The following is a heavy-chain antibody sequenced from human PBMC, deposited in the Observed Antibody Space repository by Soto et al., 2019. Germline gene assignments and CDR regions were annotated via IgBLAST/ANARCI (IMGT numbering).Heavy chain of an antibody. CDR1: GYTFTSYG. J-gene: IGHJ6*02. D-gene: IGHD6-6*01. V-gene: IGHV1-18*01. Sequence: QVQLVQSGAEVKKPGASVKVSCKASGYTFTSYGISWVRQAPGQGLAWMGWISAYNGNTNYAQKLQGRVTMTTDTSTSTAYMELRSLRSDDTAVYYCARDKGGGDSSSSDGMDVWGQGTTVTVSS. CDR3: ARDKGGGDSSSSDGMDV. CDR2: ISAYNGNT.